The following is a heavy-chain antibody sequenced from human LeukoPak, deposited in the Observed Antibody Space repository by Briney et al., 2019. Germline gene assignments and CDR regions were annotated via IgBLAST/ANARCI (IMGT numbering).Heavy chain of an antibody. CDR2: IYSDGTT. J-gene: IGHJ6*03. D-gene: IGHD3-10*01. V-gene: IGHV3-53*01. Sequence: PGGSLSLSCAASGFTVSSNYMSWVRQAPGKGLECVSVIYSDGTTYYADSVKGRFTISRDKSKNTLYLQMNILRAEDTAVYYCAVYYYGSGSQKRYYYYMDVWGKGTTVTVSS. CDR1: GFTVSSNY. CDR3: AVYYYGSGSQKRYYYYMDV.